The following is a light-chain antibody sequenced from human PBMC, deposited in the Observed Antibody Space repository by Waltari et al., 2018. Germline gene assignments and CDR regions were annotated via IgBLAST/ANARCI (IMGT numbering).Light chain of an antibody. Sequence: QSALTQPASVSGSPGQSITISCSGVGSAVGASDYVSWHQHHPGKAPQVIIYDVTNPPPGVSDRFSASKSANTASLTISRLQPEDEADYYCSSQTLDGLVLFGGGTRLTVL. J-gene: IGLJ2*01. CDR2: DVT. CDR1: GSAVGASDY. V-gene: IGLV2-14*03. CDR3: SSQTLDGLVL.